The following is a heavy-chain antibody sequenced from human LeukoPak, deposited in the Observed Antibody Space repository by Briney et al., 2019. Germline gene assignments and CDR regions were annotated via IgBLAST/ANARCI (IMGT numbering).Heavy chain of an antibody. Sequence: PGGSLRLSCAASGFTFSSYSMNWVRQAPGKGLEWVSSISSSSTYIYYADSLRGRFTISRDNAKNSLYLQMNSLRAEDTAVYYCARHTGAVAGTEFHYWGQGTLVTVSS. J-gene: IGHJ4*02. CDR3: ARHTGAVAGTEFHY. CDR2: ISSSSTYI. CDR1: GFTFSSYS. V-gene: IGHV3-21*01. D-gene: IGHD6-19*01.